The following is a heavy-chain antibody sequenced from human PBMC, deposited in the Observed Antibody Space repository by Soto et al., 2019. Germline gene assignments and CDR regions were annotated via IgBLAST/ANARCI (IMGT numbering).Heavy chain of an antibody. CDR3: ATSQKGYNWNYFDH. J-gene: IGHJ4*02. CDR1: GGSISSGSYY. D-gene: IGHD1-20*01. Sequence: TLSLTCTVSGGSISSGSYYWSWSRQRPGQGLEWIGYISYSGSTYYNPSLKSRLTISADTSKNQFALKLSSVTAADTAVYYCATSQKGYNWNYFDHWGQGALVTVSS. V-gene: IGHV4-30-4*01. CDR2: ISYSGST.